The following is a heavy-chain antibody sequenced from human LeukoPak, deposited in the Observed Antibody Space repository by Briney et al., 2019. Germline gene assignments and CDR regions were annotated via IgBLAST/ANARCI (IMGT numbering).Heavy chain of an antibody. V-gene: IGHV4-34*01. Sequence: TSETLSLTCAVYGGSFSGYYWSWIRQSPGKGLEWIGEINHSGSTNYNPSLKNRVTISVDTSKNQFSLKLNSVTATDTAVYYCARHYGPWGQGTLVTVSS. J-gene: IGHJ4*02. CDR2: INHSGST. CDR1: GGSFSGYY. CDR3: ARHYGP. D-gene: IGHD3-16*01.